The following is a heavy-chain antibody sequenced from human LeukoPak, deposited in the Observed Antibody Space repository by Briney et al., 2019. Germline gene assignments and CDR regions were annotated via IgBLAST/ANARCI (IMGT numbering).Heavy chain of an antibody. CDR2: ISYDGSNK. Sequence: GRSLRLSCAASGFTFSSYAMHWVCQAPGKGLEWVAVISYDGSNKYYADSVKGRFTISRDNSKNTLYLQMNSLRAEDTAVYYCARGPDYWGQGTLVTVSS. CDR1: GFTFSSYA. V-gene: IGHV3-30-3*01. J-gene: IGHJ4*02. CDR3: ARGPDY.